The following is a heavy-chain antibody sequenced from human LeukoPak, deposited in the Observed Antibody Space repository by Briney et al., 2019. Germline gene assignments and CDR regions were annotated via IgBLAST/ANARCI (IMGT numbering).Heavy chain of an antibody. V-gene: IGHV1-69*13. CDR2: IIPIFGTA. CDR3: ARDRVWLSQGEEKNAFDI. CDR1: GGTFSSYA. Sequence: SVKVSCKASGGTFSSYAISWVRQAPGQGLEWMGGIIPIFGTANYAQKFQGRVTITADESTSTAYMELSSLRSEDTAVYYCARDRVWLSQGEEKNAFDIWGRGTMVTVSS. J-gene: IGHJ3*02. D-gene: IGHD3-10*01.